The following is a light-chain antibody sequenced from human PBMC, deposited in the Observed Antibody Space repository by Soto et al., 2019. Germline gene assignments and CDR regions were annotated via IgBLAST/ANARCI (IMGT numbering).Light chain of an antibody. V-gene: IGLV2-14*03. J-gene: IGLJ2*01. Sequence: QSALTQPGSVSGSPGQSITISCAGTSSDVGSYDYVSWYQQYPGKVPKLIIYGVSNRPSGISYRFSGSKSDNTASLTISGLQAEDEADYYCRSFTNSATVVFGGGTRLTVL. CDR1: SSDVGSYDY. CDR2: GVS. CDR3: RSFTNSATVV.